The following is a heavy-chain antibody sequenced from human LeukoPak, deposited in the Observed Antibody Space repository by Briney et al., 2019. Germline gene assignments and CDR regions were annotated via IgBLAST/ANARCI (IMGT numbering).Heavy chain of an antibody. D-gene: IGHD6-13*01. V-gene: IGHV4-59*01. Sequence: SETLSLTCTVSGGSISSYYWCWIRQPPGKGLEWIGYIYYSGSTNYNPSLKSRVTISVDTSKNQFSLKLSSVTAADTAVYYCARGGLSAAAGMSPLDYWGQGTLVTVSS. J-gene: IGHJ4*02. CDR3: ARGGLSAAAGMSPLDY. CDR1: GGSISSYY. CDR2: IYYSGST.